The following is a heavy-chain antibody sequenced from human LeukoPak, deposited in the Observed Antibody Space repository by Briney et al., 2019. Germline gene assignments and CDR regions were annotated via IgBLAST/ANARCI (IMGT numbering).Heavy chain of an antibody. CDR3: ARETITMVRGVMTYYYYYMDV. CDR1: GGSIRNYY. D-gene: IGHD3-10*01. V-gene: IGHV4-59*12. J-gene: IGHJ6*03. Sequence: PSETLSLTCTVSGGSIRNYYWSWIRQPPGKGLECIGSIYYSGSTNYNPSLKSRVTISVDTSKNQFSLKLSSVTAADTAVYYCARETITMVRGVMTYYYYYMDVWGKGTTVTISS. CDR2: IYYSGST.